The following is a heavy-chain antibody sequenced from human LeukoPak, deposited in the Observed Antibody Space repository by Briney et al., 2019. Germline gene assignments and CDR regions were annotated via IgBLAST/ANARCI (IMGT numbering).Heavy chain of an antibody. V-gene: IGHV3-33*01. CDR3: AREAVAPSGIAAAGTSFHFDY. CDR1: GFTFSSYG. CDR2: IWYDGSNK. Sequence: GGSLRLSCAASGFTFSSYGMHWVRQAPGKGLEWVAVIWYDGSNKYYADSVKGRFTISRDNSKNTLYLQMNSQRAEDTAVYYCAREAVAPSGIAAAGTSFHFDYWGQGTLVTVSS. J-gene: IGHJ4*02. D-gene: IGHD6-13*01.